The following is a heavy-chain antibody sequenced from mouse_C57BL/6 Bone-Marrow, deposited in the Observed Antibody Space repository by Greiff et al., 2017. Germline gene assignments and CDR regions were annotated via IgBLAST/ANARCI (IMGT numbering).Heavy chain of an antibody. CDR1: GYAFSSSW. Sequence: QVQLQQSGPELVKPGASVKISCKASGYAFSSSWMNWVKQRPGKGLEWIGRIYPGDGDTNYNGKFKGKATLTADKSSSTAYMQLSSLTSEDSAVYFCALYDGYYFYAMDYWGQGTSVTVSS. CDR3: ALYDGYYFYAMDY. V-gene: IGHV1-82*01. D-gene: IGHD2-3*01. J-gene: IGHJ4*01. CDR2: IYPGDGDT.